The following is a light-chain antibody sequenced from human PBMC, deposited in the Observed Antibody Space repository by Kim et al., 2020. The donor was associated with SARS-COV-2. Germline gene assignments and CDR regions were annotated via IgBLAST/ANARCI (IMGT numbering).Light chain of an antibody. CDR1: SLRSYY. V-gene: IGLV3-19*01. CDR2: GKN. CDR3: NSRDSSGKHMV. Sequence: SSELTQDPAVSVALGQTVRITCQGDSLRSYYASWYQQKPGPAPVLVIYGKNNRPSGVPDRFSGSSPGNTAPLTITGAQAAAEADYYCNSRDSSGKHMVFG. J-gene: IGLJ2*01.